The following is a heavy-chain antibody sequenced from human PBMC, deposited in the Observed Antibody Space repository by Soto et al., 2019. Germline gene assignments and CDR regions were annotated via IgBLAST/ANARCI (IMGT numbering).Heavy chain of an antibody. CDR2: IRRHTSVT. Sequence: EVQLVESGGMLVQPGGSLRLSCAASGLTLSTSSMNWVRQAPGKGLEWISYIRRHTSVTAYADSVKGRFTISRDSAKSSLYLQMDSMRVEDTAVYSCGKVADSGYYTVERWGPGTLVTVSS. J-gene: IGHJ4*02. V-gene: IGHV3-48*01. D-gene: IGHD3-22*01. CDR1: GLTLSTSS. CDR3: GKVADSGYYTVER.